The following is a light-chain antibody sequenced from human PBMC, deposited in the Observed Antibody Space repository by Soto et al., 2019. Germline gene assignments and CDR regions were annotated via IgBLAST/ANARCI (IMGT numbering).Light chain of an antibody. Sequence: DIQMTQSPSTLSTSVGDRVTITCRASQSISSWLAWYQQKPWKAPNLLIYMASSVESGFSSRFSGSGSGTEFTLTISSLQPDDFATYYCQQYYTYPWTLGQVTMVEIK. J-gene: IGKJ1*01. V-gene: IGKV1-5*03. CDR3: QQYYTYPWT. CDR1: QSISSW. CDR2: MAS.